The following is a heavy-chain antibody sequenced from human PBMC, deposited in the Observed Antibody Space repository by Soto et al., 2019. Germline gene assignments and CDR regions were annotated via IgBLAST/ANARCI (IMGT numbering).Heavy chain of an antibody. CDR1: GFSFGIYA. Sequence: GGSLRLSCAASGFSFGIYALSWVRHAPGKGLEWVSTISGSDGKTFYADSVKGRFSISRDTSQSTLYLQMNSLRADDMAMYYCARWSYLDYWGQGTQVTVSS. J-gene: IGHJ4*02. CDR2: ISGSDGKT. V-gene: IGHV3-23*01. CDR3: ARWSYLDY. D-gene: IGHD3-3*01.